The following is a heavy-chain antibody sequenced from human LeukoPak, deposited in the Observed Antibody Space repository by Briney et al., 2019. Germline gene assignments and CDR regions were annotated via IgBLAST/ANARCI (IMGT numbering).Heavy chain of an antibody. J-gene: IGHJ4*02. CDR3: AKPYYYGSRSYMDY. Sequence: GRSLRLSCTASGFTFRTYGMVWVRQAPGKGLEWVAVISYDGSNTYYADSVKGRFTISRDNSKNMLYLQMNSLRAEDTAVYYCAKPYYYGSRSYMDYWGQGTLVTVSS. CDR1: GFTFRTYG. CDR2: ISYDGSNT. D-gene: IGHD3-10*01. V-gene: IGHV3-30*18.